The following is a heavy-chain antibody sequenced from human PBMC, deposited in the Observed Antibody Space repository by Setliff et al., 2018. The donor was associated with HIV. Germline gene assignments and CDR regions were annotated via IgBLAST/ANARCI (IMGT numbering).Heavy chain of an antibody. D-gene: IGHD3-10*01. CDR1: GYTFTTYG. V-gene: IGHV1-18*04. CDR2: INSYNGNT. CDR3: SRSGVPPYYYYGMDV. J-gene: IGHJ6*02. Sequence: ASVKVSCKASGYTFTTYGVNWVRQAPGQGLEWMGWINSYNGNTKFAQKFQGRVTMTTDTSTNTAFMELRRLKADDTGIYYCSRSGVPPYYYYGMDVWGQGTTVTVSS.